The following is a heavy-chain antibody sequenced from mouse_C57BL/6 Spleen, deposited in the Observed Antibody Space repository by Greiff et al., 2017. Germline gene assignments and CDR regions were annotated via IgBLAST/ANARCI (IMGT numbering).Heavy chain of an antibody. CDR3: TTGISGFAY. CDR2: IDPENGDT. V-gene: IGHV14-4*01. J-gene: IGHJ3*01. Sequence: VQLQQSGAELVRPGASVKLSCTASGYNFKDDYMHWVKQRPEQGLEWIGWIDPENGDTEYTPKFQGKATITADTSSHTAYLQLSSLTSEDTAVYYCTTGISGFAYWGQGTLVTVSA. CDR1: GYNFKDDY.